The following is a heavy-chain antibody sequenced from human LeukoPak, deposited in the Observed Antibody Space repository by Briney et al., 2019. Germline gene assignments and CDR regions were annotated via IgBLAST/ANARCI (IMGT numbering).Heavy chain of an antibody. Sequence: ASVKVSCKASGYTFTGYYMHWVRQAPEQGLEWMGWINPNTGGTNYAQKFQGRVTMTRDTSISTAYMELSRLRSDDTAVYYCARDRDYDSTLDYWGQGTLVTVSS. D-gene: IGHD3-9*01. CDR2: INPNTGGT. CDR1: GYTFTGYY. V-gene: IGHV1-2*02. J-gene: IGHJ4*02. CDR3: ARDRDYDSTLDY.